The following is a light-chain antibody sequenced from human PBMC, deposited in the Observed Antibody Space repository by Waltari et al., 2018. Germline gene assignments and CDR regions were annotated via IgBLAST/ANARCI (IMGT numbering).Light chain of an antibody. CDR3: AAWDDSLSGRV. CDR1: RSNIGSNY. Sequence: QSVLTQPPSASGTPGQRVTISCSGSRSNIGSNYVYWYQQLPGTAPKLLIYMNKQRPSGVPDRFSGSKSGTSASLAISGLRSEDEADYYCAAWDDSLSGRVFGGGTKLTVL. J-gene: IGLJ3*02. V-gene: IGLV1-47*01. CDR2: MNK.